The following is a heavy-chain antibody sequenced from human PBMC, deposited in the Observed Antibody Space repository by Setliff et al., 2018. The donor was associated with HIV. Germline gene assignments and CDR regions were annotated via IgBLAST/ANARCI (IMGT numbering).Heavy chain of an antibody. CDR3: ARFGDYDDSSGYITDY. D-gene: IGHD3-22*01. V-gene: IGHV1-18*01. Sequence: ASVKVSCKASGYTFTNYGSSWVRQAPGQGLEWMGWISAYNGNTNYAQKLQGRVTLTTDTSTSTAYMELRSLRSDDTAVYYCARFGDYDDSSGYITDYWGQGTLVTVSS. CDR1: GYTFTNYG. CDR2: ISAYNGNT. J-gene: IGHJ4*02.